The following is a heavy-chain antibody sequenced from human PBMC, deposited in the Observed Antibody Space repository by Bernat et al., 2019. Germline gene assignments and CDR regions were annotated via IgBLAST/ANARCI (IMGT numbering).Heavy chain of an antibody. CDR2: ISYDGSNK. CDR3: AKDLYYDYVWGSYLYGMDV. V-gene: IGHV3-30-3*01. J-gene: IGHJ6*02. CDR1: GFTFSSYA. Sequence: QVQLVESGGGVVQPGRSLRLSCAASGFTFSSYAMHWVRQAPGKGLEWVAVISYDGSNKYYADSVKGRFTISRDNSKNTLYLQMNSLRAEDTAVYYCAKDLYYDYVWGSYLYGMDVWGQGTTVTVSS. D-gene: IGHD3-16*02.